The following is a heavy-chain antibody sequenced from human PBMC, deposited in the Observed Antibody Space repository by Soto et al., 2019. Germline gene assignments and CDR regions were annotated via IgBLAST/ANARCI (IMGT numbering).Heavy chain of an antibody. CDR2: INPNSGVT. CDR3: ARGNGFRAGPPSDY. CDR1: RYTFTDYY. V-gene: IGHV1-2*02. Sequence: ASVKVSCKASRYTFTDYYMHWVRQSPGQGLEWMGWINPNSGVTKFPQKFQGRVIMTRDTSISTVYMELSRLTSDDTAVYYCARGNGFRAGPPSDYWGQGTLVTVSS. J-gene: IGHJ4*02. D-gene: IGHD3-10*01.